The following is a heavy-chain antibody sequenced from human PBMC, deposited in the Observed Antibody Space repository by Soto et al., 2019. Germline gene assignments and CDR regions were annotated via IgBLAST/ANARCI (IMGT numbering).Heavy chain of an antibody. Sequence: GESLKISCKGSGYSFTSYWISWVRQMPGKGLEWMGRIDPSDSYTNYSPSFQGRVTISADKSISTAYLQWSSLKASDTAMYYCATXGYCSSTSCWSLDWFDPWGQGTLVTVSS. CDR3: ATXGYCSSTSCWSLDWFDP. CDR2: IDPSDSYT. D-gene: IGHD2-2*01. V-gene: IGHV5-10-1*01. J-gene: IGHJ5*02. CDR1: GYSFTSYW.